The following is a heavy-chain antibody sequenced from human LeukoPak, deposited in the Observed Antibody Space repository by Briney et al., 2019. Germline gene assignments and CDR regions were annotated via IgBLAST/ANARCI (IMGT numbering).Heavy chain of an antibody. J-gene: IGHJ6*04. CDR3: AELGITMIGGV. D-gene: IGHD3-10*02. CDR2: ISSSGSTI. Sequence: GGSLRLSCTASGFIFSTHGVHWVRQAPGKGLEWVSYISSSGSTIYYADSVKGRFTISRDNAKNSLYLQMNSLRAEDTAVYYCAELGITMIGGVWGKGTTVTISS. V-gene: IGHV3-48*04. CDR1: GFIFSTHG.